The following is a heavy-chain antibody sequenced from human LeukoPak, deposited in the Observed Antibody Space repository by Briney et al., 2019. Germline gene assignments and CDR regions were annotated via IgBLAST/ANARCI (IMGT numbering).Heavy chain of an antibody. D-gene: IGHD6-19*01. J-gene: IGHJ4*02. CDR2: ISHRGRT. CDR1: GGSLSDYY. Sequence: SETLSLTCAVYGGSLSDYYWSWIRQSPGKGLEWIGEISHRGRTYYNLSLKSRVTISVDTSKNQFSLKLSSVTAADTAVYYCAGGGSGWPTSVVVDYWGQGTLVTVSS. V-gene: IGHV4-34*01. CDR3: AGGGSGWPTSVVVDY.